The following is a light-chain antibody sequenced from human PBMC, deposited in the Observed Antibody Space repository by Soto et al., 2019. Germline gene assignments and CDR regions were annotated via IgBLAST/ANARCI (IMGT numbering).Light chain of an antibody. CDR1: QSISSS. J-gene: IGKJ1*01. CDR3: HQYNGWPRT. V-gene: IGKV3-15*01. CDR2: GAS. Sequence: EIVMTQSPATLSVSAGERVTLSCRASQSISSSLAWYQQKPGQAPSLLFYGASTRASGVPARFSGSGSGTEFSLTISSLQSEDFADYYCHQYNGWPRTFGQGTKVEI.